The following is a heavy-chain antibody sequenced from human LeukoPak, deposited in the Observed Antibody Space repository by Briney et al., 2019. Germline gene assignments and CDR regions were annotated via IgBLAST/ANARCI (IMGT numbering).Heavy chain of an antibody. Sequence: SETLSLTCTVSGGSISSSTYYWGWIRQPPGKGLEWIGSIYYSGSTYYNPSLASRVTISLDTSKKQFSLKLSSVTAADTAVYYCAPGTVIAAAGTGWFDPWGQGTLVTVSS. V-gene: IGHV4-39*07. CDR1: GGSISSSTYY. CDR3: APGTVIAAAGTGWFDP. J-gene: IGHJ5*02. CDR2: IYYSGST. D-gene: IGHD6-13*01.